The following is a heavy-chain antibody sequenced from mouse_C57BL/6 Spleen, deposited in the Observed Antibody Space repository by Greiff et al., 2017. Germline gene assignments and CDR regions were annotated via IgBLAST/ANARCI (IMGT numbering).Heavy chain of an antibody. CDR1: GFTFSDYG. V-gene: IGHV5-17*01. CDR2: ISSGSSTI. Sequence: EVNLVESGGGLVKPGGSLKLSCAASGFTFSDYGMHWVRQAPEKGLEWVAYISSGSSTIYYADTVKGRFTISRDNAKNTLFLQMTTLRSEDTAMYYCARKIYYDYDEIYYYAIDYWGQGTSVTVSS. J-gene: IGHJ4*01. CDR3: ARKIYYDYDEIYYYAIDY. D-gene: IGHD2-4*01.